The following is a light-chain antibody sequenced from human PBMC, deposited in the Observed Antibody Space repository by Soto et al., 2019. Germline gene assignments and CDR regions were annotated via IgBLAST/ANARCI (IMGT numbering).Light chain of an antibody. V-gene: IGKV3-20*01. CDR1: QNVSSGY. CDR3: QQYGSTPPT. Sequence: EIVLTQSPGTLSVSPGERVTLSCRASQNVSSGYLAWYQQQPGQAPRLLIYGASTRAAGIPDRFSGNGSGTDFALTLSRLEPEDFVVYHCQQYGSTPPTFGPGTKVEIK. CDR2: GAS. J-gene: IGKJ3*01.